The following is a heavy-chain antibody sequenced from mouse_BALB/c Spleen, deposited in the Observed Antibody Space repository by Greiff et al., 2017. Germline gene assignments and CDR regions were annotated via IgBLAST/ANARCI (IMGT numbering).Heavy chain of an antibody. CDR3: AREGYGYLYYFDY. J-gene: IGHJ2*01. Sequence: EVKLVESGPGLVKPSQSLSLTCTVTGYSITSDYAWNWIRQFPGNKLEWMGYISYSGSTSYNPSLKSRISITRDTSKNQFFLQLNSVTTEDTATYYCAREGYGYLYYFDYWGQGTTLTVSA. V-gene: IGHV3-2*02. CDR2: ISYSGST. D-gene: IGHD2-2*01. CDR1: GYSITSDYA.